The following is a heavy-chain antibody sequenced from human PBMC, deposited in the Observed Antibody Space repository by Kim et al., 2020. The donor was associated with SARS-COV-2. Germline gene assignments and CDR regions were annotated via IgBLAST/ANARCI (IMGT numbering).Heavy chain of an antibody. CDR3: ARGGLRREDYFDY. V-gene: IGHV4-34*01. Sequence: NPSLKSRVTISVDTSKNQFSLKLSSVTAADTAVYYCARGGLRREDYFDYWGQGTLVTVSS. D-gene: IGHD5-12*01. J-gene: IGHJ4*02.